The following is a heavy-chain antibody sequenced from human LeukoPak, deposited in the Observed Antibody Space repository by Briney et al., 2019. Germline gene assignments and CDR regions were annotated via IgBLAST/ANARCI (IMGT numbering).Heavy chain of an antibody. CDR3: ASNWDYVRGYGMDV. Sequence: AGGSLRLSCAASGFTFSSHWVSWVRQAPGKRLQWVANINQDGGEKHCVDSVRGRFTISRDNTKNSLYLQMNSLRVEDSAVYYCASNWDYVRGYGMDVWGQGTTVTVSS. CDR2: INQDGGEK. J-gene: IGHJ6*02. CDR1: GFTFSSHW. D-gene: IGHD1-7*01. V-gene: IGHV3-7*01.